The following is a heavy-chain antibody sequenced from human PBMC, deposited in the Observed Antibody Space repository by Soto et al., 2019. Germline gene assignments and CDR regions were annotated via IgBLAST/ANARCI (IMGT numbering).Heavy chain of an antibody. D-gene: IGHD1-20*01. Sequence: QVQLVQSGAEVKKPGSSVKVSCKASGGTFSSYAISWVRQAPGQGLEWMGGIIPIFGTANYAQKFQGRVTITADESKSTAYMELSSLRSEDTAVYYCARDATRYNWNDVGGYWGQGTLVTVSS. V-gene: IGHV1-69*12. CDR2: IIPIFGTA. J-gene: IGHJ4*02. CDR1: GGTFSSYA. CDR3: ARDATRYNWNDVGGY.